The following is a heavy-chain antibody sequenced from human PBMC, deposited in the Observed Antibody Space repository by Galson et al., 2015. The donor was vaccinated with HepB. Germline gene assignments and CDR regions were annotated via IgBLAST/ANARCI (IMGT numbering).Heavy chain of an antibody. V-gene: IGHV3-33*01. J-gene: IGHJ3*02. CDR3: GGYRGGVKEFNAFDI. CDR1: GFTFSSYG. Sequence: SLRLSCAESGFTFSSYGMHWVRQAPGKGLEWVAVIYYDGSNKYYADSVKGRFTISRDNSKNTLYMQMNSLKAEDTAVYYCGGYRGGVKEFNAFDIWGQGTMVTVSS. D-gene: IGHD3-16*01. CDR2: IYYDGSNK.